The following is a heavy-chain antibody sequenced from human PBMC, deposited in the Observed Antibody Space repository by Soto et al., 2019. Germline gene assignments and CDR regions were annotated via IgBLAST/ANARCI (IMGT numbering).Heavy chain of an antibody. CDR2: MTPKSGYT. CDR1: GYTFTDYD. Sequence: QVQLMQSGAEVRKPGASVKVSCKASGYTFTDYDINWVRQATGQGLEWLGWMTPKSGYTGYAQKCQGRVTLTRDTSRGTAYMELSSLTSEDTAVYYGTRNLYNTGDFDHWGQGTLVTVSS. D-gene: IGHD1-20*01. V-gene: IGHV1-8*02. CDR3: TRNLYNTGDFDH. J-gene: IGHJ4*02.